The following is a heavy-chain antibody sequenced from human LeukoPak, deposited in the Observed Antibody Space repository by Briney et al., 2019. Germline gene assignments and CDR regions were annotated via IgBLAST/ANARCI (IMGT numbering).Heavy chain of an antibody. Sequence: PSETLSLTCTVSGGSISSYYWSWIRQPPGKGLEWIGYIYYSGSTNYNPSLKSRVTISVDTSKNQFSLKLSSVTAADTAVYYCARAGRSSGHWGYWGQGTLVTVSS. CDR3: ARAGRSSGHWGY. CDR2: IYYSGST. V-gene: IGHV4-59*01. CDR1: GGSISSYY. J-gene: IGHJ4*02. D-gene: IGHD3-22*01.